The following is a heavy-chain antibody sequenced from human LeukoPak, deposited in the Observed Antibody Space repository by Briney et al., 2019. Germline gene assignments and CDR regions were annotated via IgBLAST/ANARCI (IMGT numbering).Heavy chain of an antibody. CDR1: GGSISSYY. CDR2: IYYSGST. CDR3: ASASGSYYGAPPYYFDY. Sequence: SETLSLTXTVSGGSISSYYWSWIRQPPGKGLEWIGYIYYSGSTNYNPSLKSRVTISVDTSKNQFSLKLSSVTAADTAVYYCASASGSYYGAPPYYFDYWGQGTLVTVSS. D-gene: IGHD1-26*01. J-gene: IGHJ4*02. V-gene: IGHV4-59*01.